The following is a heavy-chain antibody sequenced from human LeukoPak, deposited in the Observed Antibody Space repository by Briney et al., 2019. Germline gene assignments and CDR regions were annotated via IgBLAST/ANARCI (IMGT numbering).Heavy chain of an antibody. V-gene: IGHV3-30*04. D-gene: IGHD5-24*01. J-gene: IGHJ6*02. CDR2: ISYDGSNK. Sequence: GGSLRLSCAASGFTFSSYAMHWVRQAPGKGLEWVAVISYDGSNKYYADSVKGRFTISRDNSKNTLYLQLNSLRAEDTAVYYCARDRRWLQSGMDVWGQGTTVTVSS. CDR1: GFTFSSYA. CDR3: ARDRRWLQSGMDV.